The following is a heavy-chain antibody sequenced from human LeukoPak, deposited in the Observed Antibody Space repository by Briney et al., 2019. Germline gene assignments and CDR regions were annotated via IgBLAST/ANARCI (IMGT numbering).Heavy chain of an antibody. CDR2: INHSGST. J-gene: IGHJ6*02. CDR1: VGSFSDYN. D-gene: IGHD2-2*01. CDR3: ASILGYCSSTSCYYYGMDV. V-gene: IGHV4-34*01. Sequence: SESLSLTCSVYVGSFSDYNWSWIRQPPWKGLEWIAEINHSGSTNYNPALKSRVTISVDTSKNQFSLKLSSVTAADTAVYYCASILGYCSSTSCYYYGMDVWGQGTTVTVSS.